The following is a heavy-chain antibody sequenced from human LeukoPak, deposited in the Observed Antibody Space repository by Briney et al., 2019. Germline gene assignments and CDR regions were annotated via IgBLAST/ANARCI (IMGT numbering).Heavy chain of an antibody. Sequence: GGSLRLSCGASGFSFSSYAMSWVRQAPGKGLEWVSSISGSGENTYYTDSVKGRFTISRDNFKSTLYLQMNSLRAEDTAVYYCGKDRPNYYHSSGHYYGQNGDYWGQGTLVTASS. CDR1: GFSFSSYA. D-gene: IGHD3-22*01. V-gene: IGHV3-23*01. CDR2: ISGSGENT. CDR3: GKDRPNYYHSSGHYYGQNGDY. J-gene: IGHJ4*02.